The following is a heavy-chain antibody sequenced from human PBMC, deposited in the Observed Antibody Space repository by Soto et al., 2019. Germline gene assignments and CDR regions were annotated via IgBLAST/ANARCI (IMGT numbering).Heavy chain of an antibody. Sequence: RASVKVSCKASGGTFSSYAISWVRQAPGQGLEWMGGIIPIFGTANYAQKFQGRVTITADESTSTAYMELSSLRSEDTAVYYCAREPYEGSSTFYYYYYGMDVWGQGTTVTVSS. J-gene: IGHJ6*02. V-gene: IGHV1-69*13. CDR1: GGTFSSYA. D-gene: IGHD6-6*01. CDR3: AREPYEGSSTFYYYYYGMDV. CDR2: IIPIFGTA.